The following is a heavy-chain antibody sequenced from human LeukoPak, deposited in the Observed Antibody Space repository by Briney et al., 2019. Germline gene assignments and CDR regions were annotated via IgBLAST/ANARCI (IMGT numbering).Heavy chain of an antibody. D-gene: IGHD3-10*01. CDR3: ARHGYYAMDV. J-gene: IGHJ6*04. Sequence: SETLSLTCSVSGGSISSYYWSWIRQPPGKGLEWIGYIHYSRSTNYNPSLKSRVTISVDTSKNQFSLKVSSVTAADTAVYYCARHGYYAMDVWGKGTTVTISS. V-gene: IGHV4-59*01. CDR2: IHYSRST. CDR1: GGSISSYY.